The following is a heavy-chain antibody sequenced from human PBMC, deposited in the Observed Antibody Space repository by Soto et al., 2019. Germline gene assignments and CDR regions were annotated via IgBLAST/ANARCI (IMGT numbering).Heavy chain of an antibody. Sequence: EVQLVESGGGLVQPGESLRLSCAAYGFTFDYYWMHWVRQAPGKGLVWVSRVHSDGTTTTYADSVKGRFTISRDNARNTVSLQMSSLRAEDTAIYYGARGDRGGFDLWGHGTVVTVSS. D-gene: IGHD3-10*01. CDR3: ARGDRGGFDL. V-gene: IGHV3-74*01. CDR1: GFTFDYYW. J-gene: IGHJ3*01. CDR2: VHSDGTTT.